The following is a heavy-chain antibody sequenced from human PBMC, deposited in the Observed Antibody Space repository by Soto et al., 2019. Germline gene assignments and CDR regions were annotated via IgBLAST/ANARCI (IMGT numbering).Heavy chain of an antibody. Sequence: SETLSLTCTVSGGSISSSSYYWGWIRQPPGKGLEWIGSIYYSGSTYYNPSLKSRVTISVDTSKNQFSLKLSSVTAADTAVYYCARREVRNDFWSGKDYYYGMDVWGQGTTVTVSS. CDR2: IYYSGST. D-gene: IGHD3-3*01. J-gene: IGHJ6*02. CDR1: GGSISSSSYY. CDR3: ARREVRNDFWSGKDYYYGMDV. V-gene: IGHV4-39*01.